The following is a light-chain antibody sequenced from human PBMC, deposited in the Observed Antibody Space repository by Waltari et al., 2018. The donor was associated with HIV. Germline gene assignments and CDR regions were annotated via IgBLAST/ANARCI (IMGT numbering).Light chain of an antibody. CDR3: QQYYSTLALT. CDR1: QSVLYSSNNKNY. J-gene: IGKJ4*01. Sequence: DIVMTQSPDSLAVSLGERATINCKSSQSVLYSSNNKNYLTWYQQKPVQPPQLLIYWASTRESGVPDRFSGSGSGTDFTLTISSLQAEDVAVYYCQQYYSTLALTFGGGTKVEIK. CDR2: WAS. V-gene: IGKV4-1*01.